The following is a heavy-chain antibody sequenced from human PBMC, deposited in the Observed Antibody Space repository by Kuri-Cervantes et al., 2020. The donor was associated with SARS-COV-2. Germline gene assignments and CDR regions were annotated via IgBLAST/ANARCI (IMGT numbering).Heavy chain of an antibody. CDR2: ISSSSSYT. V-gene: IGHV3-11*06. J-gene: IGHJ4*02. Sequence: GESLKISCAASGFTFSDYYMSWIRQAPGKGLEWVSYISSSSSYTNYADSVKGRFTISRDNAKNSLYLQMNSLRAEDTAVYYCARGKYYDFWSGYYGPIDYWGQGTLVTVSS. D-gene: IGHD3-3*01. CDR1: GFTFSDYY. CDR3: ARGKYYDFWSGYYGPIDY.